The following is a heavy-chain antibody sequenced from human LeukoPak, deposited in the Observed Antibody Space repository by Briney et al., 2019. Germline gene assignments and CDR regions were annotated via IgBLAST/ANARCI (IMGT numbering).Heavy chain of an antibody. J-gene: IGHJ4*02. D-gene: IGHD3-22*01. CDR1: GFTFSNYD. CDR3: ARDRPTMRFDN. CDR2: ISSSGSTV. Sequence: GGSLRLSCAASGFTFSNYDMNWVRQAPGKGLEWVSYISSSGSTVYYADSVKGRFTISRDNARDSLYLQMSSLRAEDTAVYYCARDRPTMRFDNWGQGTLVTVSS. V-gene: IGHV3-48*03.